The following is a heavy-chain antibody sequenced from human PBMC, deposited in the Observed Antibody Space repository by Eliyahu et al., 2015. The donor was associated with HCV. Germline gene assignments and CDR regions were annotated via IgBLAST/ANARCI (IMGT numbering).Heavy chain of an antibody. CDR2: ISGSGGST. D-gene: IGHD2-2*01. Sequence: EVQLLESGGGLVQPGGSLRLSCAASGFTFSSYAMSWVRQAPGKGLEWVSAISGSGGSTYYADSVKGRFTISRDNSKNTLYLQMNSLRAEDTAVYYCAHQDCSSTSCYYYYGMDVWGQGTTVTVSS. CDR1: GFTFSSYA. V-gene: IGHV3-23*01. J-gene: IGHJ6*02. CDR3: AHQDCSSTSCYYYYGMDV.